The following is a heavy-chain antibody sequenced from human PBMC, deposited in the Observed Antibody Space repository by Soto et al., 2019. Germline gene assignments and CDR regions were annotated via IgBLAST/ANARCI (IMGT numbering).Heavy chain of an antibody. V-gene: IGHV1-3*01. J-gene: IGHJ5*02. CDR2: INAGNGNT. Sequence: ASVKVSCKASGYTFTSYAMHWVRQAPGQRLEWMGWINAGNGNTKYSQKFQGRVTITRDTSASTAYMELSSLRSEDTAVYYCARGPLYYDFWSGYYPNWFDPWGQGTLVTVSS. CDR1: GYTFTSYA. D-gene: IGHD3-3*01. CDR3: ARGPLYYDFWSGYYPNWFDP.